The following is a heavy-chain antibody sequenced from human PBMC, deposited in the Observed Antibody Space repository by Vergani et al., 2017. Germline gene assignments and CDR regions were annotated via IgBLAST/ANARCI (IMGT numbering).Heavy chain of an antibody. Sequence: QVQLVESGGGVVQPGGSLRLSCAASGFTFSSYGMHWVRQAPGKGLEWVAFIRYDGSNKYYADSVKGRFTLSRDFSKNTLYLQMNSLRTDDTATYYCAKHFRGWGIDYWGQGTQVIVSS. J-gene: IGHJ4*02. D-gene: IGHD3-16*01. CDR1: GFTFSSYG. CDR2: IRYDGSNK. V-gene: IGHV3-30*02. CDR3: AKHFRGWGIDY.